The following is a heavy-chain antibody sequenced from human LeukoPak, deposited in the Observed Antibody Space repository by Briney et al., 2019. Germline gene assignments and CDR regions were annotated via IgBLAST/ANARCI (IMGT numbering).Heavy chain of an antibody. D-gene: IGHD5-12*01. V-gene: IGHV3-23*01. Sequence: GGFLSLSCVASGFIFSDYGMSWVRHSPEKGREWVAGISGSGDHTYYGDSVKGRFIISRDNSRNTVYLQLNSLTAEDTALYYCVKPPEWLRLRADAFDTWGQGTRVTVSS. CDR3: VKPPEWLRLRADAFDT. CDR1: GFIFSDYG. CDR2: ISGSGDHT. J-gene: IGHJ3*02.